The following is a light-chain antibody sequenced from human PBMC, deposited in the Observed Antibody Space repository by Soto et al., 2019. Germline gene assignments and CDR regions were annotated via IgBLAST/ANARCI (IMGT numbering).Light chain of an antibody. V-gene: IGKV3-20*01. CDR3: LQYGNSPFT. CDR1: QTVSSNS. CDR2: GAS. J-gene: IGKJ3*01. Sequence: NVLTQSPGTLSLSPGERATLSCRASQTVSSNSLAWYQQKPGQAPRILIYGASHSAIGIPSRFSGSGSGTDFTLTISRLEPEDFAVYYCLQYGNSPFTFGPGTKVDFK.